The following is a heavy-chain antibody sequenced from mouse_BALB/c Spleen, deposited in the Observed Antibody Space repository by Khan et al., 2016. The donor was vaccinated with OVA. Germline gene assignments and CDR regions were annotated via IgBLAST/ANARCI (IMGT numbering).Heavy chain of an antibody. V-gene: IGHV1-7*01. CDR2: INPTPGYT. CDR1: GYTFTSYW. J-gene: IGHJ2*01. Sequence: QVQLKESGAELAKPGASVKMSCTASGYTFTSYWMHWIKQRPGQGLEWIGYINPTPGYTDYNQKFKDKATLTADKSSSTAYMQLSSLTSDDSAVYYCARDRIAYWGQGTALTVSS. CDR3: ARDRIAY.